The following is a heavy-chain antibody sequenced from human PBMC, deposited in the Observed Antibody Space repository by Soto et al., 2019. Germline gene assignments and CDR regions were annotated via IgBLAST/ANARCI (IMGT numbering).Heavy chain of an antibody. CDR1: GFTLNTSGMG. Sequence: QITLKESGPTLVKPTQTLTLTCMFSGFTLNTSGMGVGWIRQPPGKALEWLALIYWNDDKRYRPSLNSRLTIAKDTSKSQVVLTVTNVDPVDTATYYCAHTMLVVVPAATHHFDYWGQGILVTVSS. CDR2: IYWNDDK. CDR3: AHTMLVVVPAATHHFDY. D-gene: IGHD2-2*01. V-gene: IGHV2-5*01. J-gene: IGHJ4*01.